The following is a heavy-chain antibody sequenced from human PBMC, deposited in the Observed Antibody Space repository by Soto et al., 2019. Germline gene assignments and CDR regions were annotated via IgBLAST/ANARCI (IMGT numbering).Heavy chain of an antibody. J-gene: IGHJ6*03. V-gene: IGHV4-59*01. Sequence: SETLSLTCTVSGGSISSYYWSWIRQPPGKGLEWIGYIYYSGSTNYNPSLKSRVTISVDTSKNQSSLKLSSVTAADTAVYYCARADYYYYMDVWGKGTTVTV. CDR2: IYYSGST. CDR1: GGSISSYY. CDR3: ARADYYYYMDV.